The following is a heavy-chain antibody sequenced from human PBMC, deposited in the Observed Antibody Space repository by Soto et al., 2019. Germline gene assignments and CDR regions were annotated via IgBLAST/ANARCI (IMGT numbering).Heavy chain of an antibody. V-gene: IGHV3-23*01. D-gene: IGHD5-18*01. CDR3: AKEMGYSYGYYYYYGMDV. CDR2: ISGSGGST. J-gene: IGHJ6*02. CDR1: GFTFSSYA. Sequence: LRLSCAASGFTFSSYAMSWVRQAPGKGLEWVSAISGSGGSTYYADSVKGRFTISRDNSKNTLYLQMNSLRAEDTAVYYCAKEMGYSYGYYYYYGMDVWGQGTTVTVSS.